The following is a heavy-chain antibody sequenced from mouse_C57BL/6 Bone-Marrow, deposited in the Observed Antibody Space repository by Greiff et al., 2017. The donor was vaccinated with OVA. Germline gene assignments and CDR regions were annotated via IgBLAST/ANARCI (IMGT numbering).Heavy chain of an antibody. V-gene: IGHV1-80*01. CDR2: IYPGDGDT. CDR3: ARDSSGPFAY. D-gene: IGHD3-2*02. Sequence: VKVVESGAELVKPGASVKISCKASGYAFSSYWMNWVKQRPGKGLEWIGQIYPGDGDTNYNGKFKGKATLTADKSSSTAYMQLSSLTSEDSAVYFCARDSSGPFAYWGQGTLVTVSA. J-gene: IGHJ3*01. CDR1: GYAFSSYW.